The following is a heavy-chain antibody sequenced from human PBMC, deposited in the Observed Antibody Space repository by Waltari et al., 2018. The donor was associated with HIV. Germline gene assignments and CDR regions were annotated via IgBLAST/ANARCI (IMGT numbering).Heavy chain of an antibody. J-gene: IGHJ4*02. V-gene: IGHV3-23*01. D-gene: IGHD6-19*01. CDR1: GFTFSSYI. Sequence: EVQLLESGGGLVQPGGSLRLSCAASGFTFSSYIMTWVRQAPGKGLEWVSGIRASGGRTYYADPVKGRFTISRDNSKNTLYLQMNSLRAGDTAVYYCAKVTVGIAVAGTKDYWGQGTVVIVSS. CDR3: AKVTVGIAVAGTKDY. CDR2: IRASGGRT.